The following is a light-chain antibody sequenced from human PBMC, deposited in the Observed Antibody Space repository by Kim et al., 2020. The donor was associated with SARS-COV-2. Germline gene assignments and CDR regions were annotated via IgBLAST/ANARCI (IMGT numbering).Light chain of an antibody. J-gene: IGLJ3*02. CDR2: DVS. V-gene: IGLV2-14*01. CDR1: SSDVGGYNY. Sequence: QSALTQPASVSGFPGQSITISCSGTSSDVGGYNYVSWYQQHPGKAPKLMIYDVSKRPSGVSNRFSGSKSGNTASLTISGRQAEDEADYYCSSYTSSSRVFGGGTQLTVL. CDR3: SSYTSSSRV.